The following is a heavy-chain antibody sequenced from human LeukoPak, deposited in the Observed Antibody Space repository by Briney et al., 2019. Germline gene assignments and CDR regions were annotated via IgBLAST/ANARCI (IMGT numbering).Heavy chain of an antibody. D-gene: IGHD3-3*01. CDR2: INPNSGGT. CDR3: ARTGFWSGYYLDY. CDR1: GYTFTGYY. J-gene: IGHJ4*02. Sequence: ASVKVSCKASGYTFTGYYMHWVRQAPGQGLEWMGWINPNSGGTNYAQKFQGRVTMTRDTSISTAYMELSRLRSDDTAVYYCARTGFWSGYYLDYWGQGTLVTVSS. V-gene: IGHV1-2*02.